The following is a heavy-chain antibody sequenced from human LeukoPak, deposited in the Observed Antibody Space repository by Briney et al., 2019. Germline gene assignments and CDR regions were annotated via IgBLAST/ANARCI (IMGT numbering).Heavy chain of an antibody. CDR1: GYSFTSYW. D-gene: IGHD2-2*01. Sequence: GESLKISCKGSGYSFTSYWIGWVRQMPGKGLEWMGIIYPGDSDTRYSPSFQSQVTISADKSISTAYLQWSSLKASDTAMYYCARSACSSTSCYRTADFDYWGQGTLVTVSS. V-gene: IGHV5-51*01. CDR2: IYPGDSDT. CDR3: ARSACSSTSCYRTADFDY. J-gene: IGHJ4*02.